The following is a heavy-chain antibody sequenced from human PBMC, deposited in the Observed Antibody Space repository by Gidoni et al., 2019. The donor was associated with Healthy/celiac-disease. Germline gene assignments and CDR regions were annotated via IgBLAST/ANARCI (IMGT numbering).Heavy chain of an antibody. Sequence: EVQLVESGGGLVQPGGSLRLSCAASGFTFSSYEMNWVRQAPGKGLEWVSYISSSGSTIYYADSVKGRFTISRDNAKNSLYLQMNSLRAEDTAVYYCASQHDYGYYFDYWGQGTLVTVSS. V-gene: IGHV3-48*03. J-gene: IGHJ4*02. CDR3: ASQHDYGYYFDY. D-gene: IGHD4-17*01. CDR2: ISSSGSTI. CDR1: GFTFSSYE.